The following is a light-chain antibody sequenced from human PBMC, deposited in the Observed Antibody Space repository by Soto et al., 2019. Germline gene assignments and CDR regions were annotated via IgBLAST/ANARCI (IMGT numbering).Light chain of an antibody. J-gene: IGKJ3*01. CDR3: QKYCRFPV. CDR1: QDIRNF. CDR2: AAS. Sequence: DIQMTQSPTSLSASVGDRVTITCRASQDIRNFVAWYQQKPGKAPKLLIYAASTLQSGVPSRFSGSGSGTDFTLTINSLQPEDGATYSCQKYCRFPVFGPGTKVEIK. V-gene: IGKV1-27*01.